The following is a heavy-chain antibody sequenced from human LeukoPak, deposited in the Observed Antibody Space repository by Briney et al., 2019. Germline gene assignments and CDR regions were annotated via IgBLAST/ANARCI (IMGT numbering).Heavy chain of an antibody. CDR3: ARRAGAYSHPYDY. CDR2: IYSDNT. Sequence: GGSLRLSCTVSGFTVSSNSMSWVREAPGKGLEWVSFIYSDNTHYSGCVKGRLPISRDNSKNTLYLQMNGLRAEDPALYYWARRAGAYSHPYDYWGQGTLVTVSS. J-gene: IGHJ4*02. CDR1: GFTVSSNS. D-gene: IGHD4/OR15-4a*01. V-gene: IGHV3-53*01.